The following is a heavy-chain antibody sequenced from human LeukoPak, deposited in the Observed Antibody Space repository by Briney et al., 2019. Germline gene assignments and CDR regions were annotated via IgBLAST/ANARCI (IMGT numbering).Heavy chain of an antibody. Sequence: SETLSLTCTVSGGSINTYYWTWIRQPPGEGLEWIGSVYYSGSTNYNPSLKSRVTISVDASKNQFSLKLSSVTAADTAVYYCARHEYSSSWTGFDYWGQGTLVTVSS. CDR3: ARHEYSSSWTGFDY. CDR1: GGSINTYY. CDR2: VYYSGST. J-gene: IGHJ4*02. V-gene: IGHV4-59*08. D-gene: IGHD6-13*01.